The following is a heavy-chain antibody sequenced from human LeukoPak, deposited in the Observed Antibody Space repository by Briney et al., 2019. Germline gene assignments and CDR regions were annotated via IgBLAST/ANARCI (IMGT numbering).Heavy chain of an antibody. CDR3: ARAKGLYYYGSGNIKQFDP. J-gene: IGHJ5*02. V-gene: IGHV4-59*12. Sequence: PSETLSLTCSVSGGSISNYYWNWIRQPPGKGLEWIGSISYSGSTNYNPSLESRVTISVGTSKNQFSLKLSSVTAADTAVYYCARAKGLYYYGSGNIKQFDPWGQGTLVTVSS. CDR2: ISYSGST. CDR1: GGSISNYY. D-gene: IGHD3-10*01.